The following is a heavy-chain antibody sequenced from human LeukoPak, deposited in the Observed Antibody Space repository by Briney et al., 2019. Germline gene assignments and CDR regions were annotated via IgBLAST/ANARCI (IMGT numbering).Heavy chain of an antibody. CDR3: AREGLDYDSSGYLRYNWFDP. V-gene: IGHV4-59*01. CDR1: GGSISSYY. J-gene: IGHJ5*02. CDR2: ICYSGST. D-gene: IGHD3-22*01. Sequence: PSETLSLTCTVSGGSISSYYWSWIRQPPGKGLEWIGYICYSGSTNYNPSLKSRVTISVDTSKNQFSLKLSSVTAADTAVYYCAREGLDYDSSGYLRYNWFDPWGQGTLVTVSS.